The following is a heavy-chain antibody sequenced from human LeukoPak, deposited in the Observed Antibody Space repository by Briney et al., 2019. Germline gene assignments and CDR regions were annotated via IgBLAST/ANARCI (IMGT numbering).Heavy chain of an antibody. D-gene: IGHD3-10*01. J-gene: IGHJ3*02. V-gene: IGHV5-10-1*01. Sequence: GASLQISCKGSGYSFTSYWISWVRQMPGKGLEWMGKIDPSDSYTNYSPSFQGHVTISADKSISTAYLQWSSLKASDTAMYYCAIYYGSGSYYYAFDIWGQGTMVTVSS. CDR2: IDPSDSYT. CDR1: GYSFTSYW. CDR3: AIYYGSGSYYYAFDI.